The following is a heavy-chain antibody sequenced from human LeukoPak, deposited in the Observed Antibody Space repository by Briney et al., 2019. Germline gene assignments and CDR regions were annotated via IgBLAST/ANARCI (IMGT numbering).Heavy chain of an antibody. CDR2: IYYSGST. Sequence: MSSETLSLTCTVSGGSISSYYWSWIRQPPGKGLEWIGYIYYSGSTNYNPSLKSRVTISVDTSKNQFSLKLSSVTAADTAVYYCARDKDGYNSWFDPWGQGTLVTVSS. CDR3: ARDKDGYNSWFDP. CDR1: GGSISSYY. D-gene: IGHD5-24*01. V-gene: IGHV4-59*01. J-gene: IGHJ5*02.